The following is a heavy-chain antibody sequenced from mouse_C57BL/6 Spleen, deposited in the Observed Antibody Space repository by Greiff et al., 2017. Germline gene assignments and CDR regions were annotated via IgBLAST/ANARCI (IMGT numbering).Heavy chain of an antibody. V-gene: IGHV1-55*01. CDR2: IYPGSGST. D-gene: IGHD1-1*01. CDR3: AKRITTVVATNDV. Sequence: QVQLKQPGAELVKPGASVKMSCKASGYTFTSYWITWVKQRPGQGLEWIGDIYPGSGSTNYNEKFKSKATLTVDTSSSTAYMQLSSLTSEDSAVYYCAKRITTVVATNDVWGTGTTVTVSS. CDR1: GYTFTSYW. J-gene: IGHJ1*03.